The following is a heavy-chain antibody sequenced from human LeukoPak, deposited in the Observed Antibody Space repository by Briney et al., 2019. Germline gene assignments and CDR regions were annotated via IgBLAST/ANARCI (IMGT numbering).Heavy chain of an antibody. CDR2: MNPNSGNT. J-gene: IGHJ5*02. CDR1: GYTLTSYD. CDR3: ARGRAMAAAVNWFDP. V-gene: IGHV1-8*01. D-gene: IGHD6-13*01. Sequence: ASVKVSCKASGYTLTSYDINWVRQATGQGLEWMGWMNPNSGNTGYAQKFQGRVTMTRNTSISTAYMELSSLRSEDTAVYYCARGRAMAAAVNWFDPWGQGTLVTVSS.